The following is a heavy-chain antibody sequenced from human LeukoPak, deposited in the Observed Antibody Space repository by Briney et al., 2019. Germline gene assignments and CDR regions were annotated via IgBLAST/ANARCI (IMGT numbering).Heavy chain of an antibody. CDR1: GFTFDDYY. CDR3: ARGTSTVSAGYY. Sequence: PGGSLRLSCAASGFTFDDYYMSWIRQAPGKGLEWVSVIYTGGSTYYADSVKGRFTISRDTSKNTLYLQMNSLRAEDTAVYYCARGTSTVSAGYYWGQGTLGTVSS. D-gene: IGHD6-19*01. V-gene: IGHV3-53*01. J-gene: IGHJ4*02. CDR2: IYTGGST.